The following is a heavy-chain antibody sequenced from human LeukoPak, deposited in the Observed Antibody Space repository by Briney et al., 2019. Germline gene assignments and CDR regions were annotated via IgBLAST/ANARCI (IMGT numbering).Heavy chain of an antibody. CDR1: GFTFSSYE. CDR2: ISSSGSTI. J-gene: IGHJ4*02. V-gene: IGHV3-48*03. Sequence: GGSLRLSCAASGFTFSSYEMNWVRQAPGKGLEWVSYISSSGSTIYYADSVKGRFTISRDNAKNSLYLQMNSLRAEDTAVYYCARGLTGYYKGCYFDYWGQGTLVTVSS. D-gene: IGHD3-9*01. CDR3: ARGLTGYYKGCYFDY.